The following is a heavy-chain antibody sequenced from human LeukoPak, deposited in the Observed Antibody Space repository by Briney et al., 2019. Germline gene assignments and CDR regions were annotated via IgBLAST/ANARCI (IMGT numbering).Heavy chain of an antibody. V-gene: IGHV3-7*01. CDR1: GFTVSMFW. CDR3: ARDSTGYGYEEWS. J-gene: IGHJ5*02. CDR2: IKQDGSEK. D-gene: IGHD5-18*01. Sequence: AGGSLRLSCVASGFTVSMFWMSWVRQAPGRGREWVANIKQDGSEKFYVHSVKGRFAISRDNAKNPLFLQMNRLIAEDMAVYYCARDSTGYGYEEWSWGQGTLVTVSS.